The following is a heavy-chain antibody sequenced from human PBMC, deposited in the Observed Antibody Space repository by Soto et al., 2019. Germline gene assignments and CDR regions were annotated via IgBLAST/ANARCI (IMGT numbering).Heavy chain of an antibody. D-gene: IGHD6-19*01. CDR2: IKQDGSEK. V-gene: IGHV3-7*04. CDR3: ARGTAGAGFLFEH. Sequence: EVQLVKSVGGLGQPGGSLRLSCAASGFTFSSYWMSWVRQAPGKGLEWVANIKQDGSEKYNVDSVNSRFTISRANAKNSVYLQMNTLRAEDSGVYYCARGTAGAGFLFEHWGQGARVTLSS. CDR1: GFTFSSYW. J-gene: IGHJ4*02.